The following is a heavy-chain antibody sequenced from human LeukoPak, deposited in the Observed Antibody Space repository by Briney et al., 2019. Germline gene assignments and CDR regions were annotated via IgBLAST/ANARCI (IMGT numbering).Heavy chain of an antibody. CDR3: AGLTDYYDSSGYYDY. Sequence: SETLSLTCTVSNGSISSSSYYWGWIRQPPGKGLEWIGYIYYSGSTNYNPSLKSRVTISVDTSKNQFSLKLSSVTAADTAVYYCAGLTDYYDSSGYYDYWGQGTLVTVSS. J-gene: IGHJ4*02. CDR2: IYYSGST. CDR1: NGSISSSSYY. V-gene: IGHV4-61*05. D-gene: IGHD3-22*01.